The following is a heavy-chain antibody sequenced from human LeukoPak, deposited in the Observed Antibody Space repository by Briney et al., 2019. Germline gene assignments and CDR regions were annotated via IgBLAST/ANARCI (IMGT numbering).Heavy chain of an antibody. J-gene: IGHJ3*02. CDR1: GFSFGSYG. CDR3: AREGGYSGYDQGAFDI. CDR2: ISSSSSTI. Sequence: GSLRLSCAASGFSFGSYGMHWVRQAPGKGLEWVSYISSSSSTIYYADSVKGRFTISRDNAKNSLYLQMNSLRAEDTAVYYCAREGGYSGYDQGAFDIWGQGTMVTVSS. V-gene: IGHV3-48*01. D-gene: IGHD5-12*01.